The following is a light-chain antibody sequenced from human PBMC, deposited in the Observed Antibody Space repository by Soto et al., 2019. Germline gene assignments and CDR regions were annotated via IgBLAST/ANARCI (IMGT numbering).Light chain of an antibody. V-gene: IGLV2-14*01. CDR2: EVT. Sequence: QSALTQPASVSGSPGQSITISCTGTSSDVGDYNYVSWYQQHPGKVPKLIIYEVTNRPSGVSNRFSGSKSGNTASLTISGLQAEDEADYYCSSYTTSSTRVFGPGTKLTVL. J-gene: IGLJ1*01. CDR1: SSDVGDYNY. CDR3: SSYTTSSTRV.